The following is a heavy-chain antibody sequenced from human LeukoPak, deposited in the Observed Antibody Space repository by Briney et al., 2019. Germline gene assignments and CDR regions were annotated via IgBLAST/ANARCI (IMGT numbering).Heavy chain of an antibody. CDR1: GGSIDSTNW. J-gene: IGHJ4*02. CDR3: ARDGFGESLGY. V-gene: IGHV4/OR15-8*01. Sequence: SETLSLTCDVSGGSIDSTNWWNWVRQPPGKGLEWIGEIHHDGRINYNPSLKSRVTLSVDKSKNQFSLRLNSVTAADTAMYYCARDGFGESLGYWGQGTLVTVSS. CDR2: IHHDGRI. D-gene: IGHD3-10*01.